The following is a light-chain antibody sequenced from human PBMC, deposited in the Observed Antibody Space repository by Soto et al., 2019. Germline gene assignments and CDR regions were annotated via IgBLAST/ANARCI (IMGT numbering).Light chain of an antibody. CDR1: QSVSSSY. V-gene: IGKV3-20*01. Sequence: EIVLTQSPGTLSLSPGERATLSCRASQSVSSSYLAWYQQKPGQAPRLLIYGASSRATGIPDMFSGSGSGTDLTLTISRLEPEDFAVYYCQQYGSSPWTFGQGTKVEIK. CDR3: QQYGSSPWT. J-gene: IGKJ1*01. CDR2: GAS.